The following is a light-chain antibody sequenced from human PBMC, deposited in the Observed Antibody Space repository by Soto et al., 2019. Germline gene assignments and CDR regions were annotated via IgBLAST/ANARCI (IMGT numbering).Light chain of an antibody. CDR1: SSDVGTYNL. Sequence: QSVLTQPASVSGSPGQSITISCSGTSSDVGTYNLVSWYQQYPGKAHRLVIYEVTQRPSGVSNRFSGSKSGNTASLTISGLQPEDEADSYCCSSAGSSSSIFGTGTKVTVL. CDR3: CSSAGSSSSI. J-gene: IGLJ1*01. V-gene: IGLV2-23*02. CDR2: EVT.